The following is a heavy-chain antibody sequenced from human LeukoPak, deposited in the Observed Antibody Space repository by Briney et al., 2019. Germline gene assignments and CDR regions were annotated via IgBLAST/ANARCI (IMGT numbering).Heavy chain of an antibody. CDR3: ARAYDYVWGSYRYRRYFDY. CDR1: GGTFSSYA. V-gene: IGHV1-69*13. J-gene: IGHJ4*02. D-gene: IGHD3-16*02. CDR2: IIPIFGTA. Sequence: ASVKVSCKASGGTFSSYAISWVRQAPGQGLEWMGGIIPIFGTANSAQKFQGRVTITADESTSTAYMELSSLRSEDTAVYCCARAYDYVWGSYRYRRYFDYWGQGTLVTVSS.